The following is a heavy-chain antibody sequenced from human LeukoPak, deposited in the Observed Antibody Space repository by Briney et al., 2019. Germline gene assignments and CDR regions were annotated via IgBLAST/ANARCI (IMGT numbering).Heavy chain of an antibody. CDR3: AKDLDYSSGWYSDYYGMDV. CDR1: GFTFSSYG. Sequence: WRSLSLSCAASGFTFSSYGMHWVRQAPGKGLEWVAVISYDGSNKYYADSVKGRFTISRDNSKNTLYLQMNSLRAEDTAVYYCAKDLDYSSGWYSDYYGMDVWGQGTTVTVSS. J-gene: IGHJ6*02. V-gene: IGHV3-30*18. D-gene: IGHD6-19*01. CDR2: ISYDGSNK.